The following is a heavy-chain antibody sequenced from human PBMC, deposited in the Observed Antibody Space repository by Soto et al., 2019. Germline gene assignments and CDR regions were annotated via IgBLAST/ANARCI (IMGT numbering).Heavy chain of an antibody. V-gene: IGHV4-31*03. Sequence: QVQLQESGPGLVKPSQTLSLTCTVSGGSISSGGFYWSWIRQHPGKGLEWIGYIYYSGSTYYNPSLKSRVTISVDTSKNQFSLNLSSVTAADTAVYYCVRDKLGKGWFDPWGQGTLVTVSS. CDR2: IYYSGST. CDR3: VRDKLGKGWFDP. CDR1: GGSISSGGFY. D-gene: IGHD7-27*01. J-gene: IGHJ5*02.